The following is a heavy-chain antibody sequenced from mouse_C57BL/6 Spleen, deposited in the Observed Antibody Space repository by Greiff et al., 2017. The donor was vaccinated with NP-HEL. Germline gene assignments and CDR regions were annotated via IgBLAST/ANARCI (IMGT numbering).Heavy chain of an antibody. CDR3: AREMGRDWFAY. V-gene: IGHV5-4*01. Sequence: EVQLVESGGGLVKPGGSLKLSCAASGFTFSSYAMSWVRQTPEKRLEWVATISDGGSYTYYPDNVKGRFTISRDNAKNNLYLQMSHLKSEDTAMYYCAREMGRDWFAYWGQGTLVTVSA. CDR2: ISDGGSYT. CDR1: GFTFSSYA. J-gene: IGHJ3*01. D-gene: IGHD4-1*01.